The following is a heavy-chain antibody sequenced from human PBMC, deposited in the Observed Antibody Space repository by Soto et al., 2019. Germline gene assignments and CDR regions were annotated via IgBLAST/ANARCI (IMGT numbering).Heavy chain of an antibody. CDR3: ARQSGSLDFDY. Sequence: SETLSLTCTVSGGSISSYYWSWIRQPPGKGLEWIGYIYYSGSTNYNPSLKSRVTISVDTSKNQFSLKLSSVTAADTAVYYCARQSGSLDFDYWGQGTLVTVSS. J-gene: IGHJ4*02. CDR1: GGSISSYY. CDR2: IYYSGST. D-gene: IGHD1-26*01. V-gene: IGHV4-59*01.